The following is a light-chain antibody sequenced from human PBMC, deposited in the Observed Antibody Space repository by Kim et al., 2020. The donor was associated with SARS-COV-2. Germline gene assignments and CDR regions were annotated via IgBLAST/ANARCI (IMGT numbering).Light chain of an antibody. CDR3: CSYAGSRTWV. Sequence: GQSITVSCTGTSSDVASYNLVSWYQQHPGKAPKLMIYEVSKRPSGVSNRFSGSQSGNTASLTISGLQAEDEADYYCCSYAGSRTWVFGGGTQLTVL. CDR1: SSDVASYNL. J-gene: IGLJ3*02. V-gene: IGLV2-23*02. CDR2: EVS.